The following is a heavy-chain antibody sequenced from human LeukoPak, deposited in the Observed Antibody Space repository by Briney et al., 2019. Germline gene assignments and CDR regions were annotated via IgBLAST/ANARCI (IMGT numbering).Heavy chain of an antibody. Sequence: SETLSLTCTVSGGSISSYYWSWIRQPPGKGLEWIGYIYYSGSTNYNPSLKSRVTISVDTSKNQFSLKLSSVTAADTAVYYCARGGTMVRGVGWFDPWGQGTLVTVSS. CDR3: ARGGTMVRGVGWFDP. CDR1: GGSISSYY. CDR2: IYYSGST. D-gene: IGHD3-10*01. J-gene: IGHJ5*02. V-gene: IGHV4-59*01.